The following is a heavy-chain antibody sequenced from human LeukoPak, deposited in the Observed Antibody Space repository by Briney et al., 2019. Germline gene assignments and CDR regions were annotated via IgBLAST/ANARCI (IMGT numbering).Heavy chain of an antibody. CDR2: FDPEDGET. J-gene: IGHJ4*02. Sequence: ASVKDSCKVSGYTLTELSMHWVRQAPGKGLEWMGGFDPEDGETIYAQKFQSRITVTEDTSTDTASMQLSSLRSEDTAVYSCATAPNRIVGASSLIDYWGQGTEVTVSS. CDR3: ATAPNRIVGASSLIDY. CDR1: GYTLTELS. D-gene: IGHD1-26*01. V-gene: IGHV1-24*01.